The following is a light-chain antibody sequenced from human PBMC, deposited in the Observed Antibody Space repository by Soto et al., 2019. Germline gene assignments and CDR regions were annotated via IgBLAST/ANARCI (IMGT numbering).Light chain of an antibody. J-gene: IGKJ4*01. CDR1: QSISSW. Sequence: DIQMTQSPSTLSASVGDRVTITCRASQSISSWLAWYQQKPVKAPKLLIYDASSLESGVPSRFSGSGAGTECTLTISSLQPDDFATYYCQQYNSYLRTFGGGTKVEIK. CDR3: QQYNSYLRT. V-gene: IGKV1-5*01. CDR2: DAS.